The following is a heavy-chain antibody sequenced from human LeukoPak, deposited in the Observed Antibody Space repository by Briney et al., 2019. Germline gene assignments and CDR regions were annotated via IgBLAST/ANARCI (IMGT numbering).Heavy chain of an antibody. CDR3: AKDPYRASSGLVDY. V-gene: IGHV3-23*01. D-gene: IGHD5-12*01. CDR2: ISGSGGTT. Sequence: GGSLRLSCATSGFTFSNYAVSWVRQAPGKGLEWVSSISGSGGTTYYADSVKGRFTISRDNSKNTLYLQMNSLKAEDTAVYYCAKDPYRASSGLVDYWGQGTLVTVSS. CDR1: GFTFSNYA. J-gene: IGHJ4*02.